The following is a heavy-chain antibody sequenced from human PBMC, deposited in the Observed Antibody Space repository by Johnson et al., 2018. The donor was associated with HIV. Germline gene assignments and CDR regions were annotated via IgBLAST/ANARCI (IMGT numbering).Heavy chain of an antibody. CDR2: IKQDGSDK. CDR1: GFTFSTFW. D-gene: IGHD3-3*01. CDR3: ARERWSTYYGAFDI. V-gene: IGHV3-7*01. Sequence: VQLVESGGGLVQPGGSLRLSCAASGFTFSTFWMSWVRQAPGKGLEWVANIKQDGSDKNYVDSVKGRFTISRDKAKNSLYLQMNSLRAEDTAVYYCARERWSTYYGAFDIWGQGTMVTVSS. J-gene: IGHJ3*02.